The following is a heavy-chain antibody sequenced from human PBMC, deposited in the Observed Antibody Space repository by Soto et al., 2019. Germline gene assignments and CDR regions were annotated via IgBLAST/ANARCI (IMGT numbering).Heavy chain of an antibody. D-gene: IGHD2-21*02. CDR2: IYYSGST. CDR1: GGSISSGGYY. CDR3: ASGYCGGDCEWVFGMDV. Sequence: QVQLQESGPGLVKPSQTLSLTCTVSGGSISSGGYYWSWIRQHPGKGLEWIGYIYYSGSTYYNPSLKGRVTISLDTSKNQFSLKLSFVTAADTAVDYCASGYCGGDCEWVFGMDVWGQGTTVTVSS. J-gene: IGHJ6*02. V-gene: IGHV4-31*03.